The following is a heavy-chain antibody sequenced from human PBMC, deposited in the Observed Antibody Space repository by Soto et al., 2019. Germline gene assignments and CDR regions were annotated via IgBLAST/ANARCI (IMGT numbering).Heavy chain of an antibody. CDR2: INHSGST. J-gene: IGHJ5*01. D-gene: IGHD5-12*01. Sequence: PSETLSLTCAVYGGSFSGYYWSWIRQPPGKGLEWIGEINHSGSTNYNPSLKSRVTISVDTSKNQFSLKLSSVTAADTAVYYCASGRSWLRVFEYCGHGTLVTVPS. V-gene: IGHV4-34*01. CDR1: GGSFSGYY. CDR3: ASGRSWLRVFEY.